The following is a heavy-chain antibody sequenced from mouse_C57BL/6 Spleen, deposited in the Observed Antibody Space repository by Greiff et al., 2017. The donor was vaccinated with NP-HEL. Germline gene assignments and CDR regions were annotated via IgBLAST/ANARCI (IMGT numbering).Heavy chain of an antibody. D-gene: IGHD5-1*01. CDR1: GYTFTSYW. V-gene: IGHV1-9*01. CDR3: ARRVPYAMDY. CDR2: ILPGSGST. Sequence: QVQLQQPGAELVKPGASVKLSCKASGYTFTSYWMHWVKQRPGQGLEWIGEILPGSGSTNYNEKFKGKATFTADTSSNTAYMQLSSLTTEDSAIYYCARRVPYAMDYWGQGTSVTVSS. J-gene: IGHJ4*01.